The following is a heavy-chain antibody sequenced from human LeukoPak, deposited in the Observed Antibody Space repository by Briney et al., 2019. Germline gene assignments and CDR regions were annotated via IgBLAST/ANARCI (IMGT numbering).Heavy chain of an antibody. CDR2: IRYDGNFK. D-gene: IGHD2-2*01. CDR3: AKIFEPYCTTTGCYQGYFDY. J-gene: IGHJ4*02. V-gene: IGHV3-30*02. Sequence: GGSLRLSCAASGFTFSSYGMHWVRQAPGKGLEWVAFIRYDGNFKYHIDSVKGRFTISRDNSKNTLYLQMDSLRPEDTAVYFCAKIFEPYCTTTGCYQGYFDYWGQGTLVTVSS. CDR1: GFTFSSYG.